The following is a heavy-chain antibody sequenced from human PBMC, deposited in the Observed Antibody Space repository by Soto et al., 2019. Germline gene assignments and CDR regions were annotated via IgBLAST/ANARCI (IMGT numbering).Heavy chain of an antibody. CDR3: SEARRPYSSYCSVY. CDR1: GFSFGDFA. J-gene: IGHJ4*02. V-gene: IGHV3-49*04. CDR2: MRNHSNQETT. D-gene: IGHD2-15*01. Sequence: TLSLSCTVSGFSFGDFAINCGRQGPGQGLGLVGIMRNHSNQETTEYAAAMRGIFTISRNTSNGIAYLQMTSPTIETSVDYYCSEARRPYSSYCSVYWGQGTPVTVSS.